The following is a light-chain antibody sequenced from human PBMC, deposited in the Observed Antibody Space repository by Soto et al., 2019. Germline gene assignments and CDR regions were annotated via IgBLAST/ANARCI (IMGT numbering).Light chain of an antibody. Sequence: DIQMTQSPSSLSASVGDRVTITCQARQDISNYLNWYQQKPGKAPKLLIYDASNLETGVPSRFSGSGSGTDFTFTISSLQPEDIATYYCQQYDNLPLTFGGVTKVEIK. CDR1: QDISNY. CDR2: DAS. V-gene: IGKV1-33*01. CDR3: QQYDNLPLT. J-gene: IGKJ4*01.